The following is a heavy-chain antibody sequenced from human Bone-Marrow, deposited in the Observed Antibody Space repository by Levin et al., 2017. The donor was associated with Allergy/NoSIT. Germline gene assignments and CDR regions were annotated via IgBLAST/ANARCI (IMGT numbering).Heavy chain of an antibody. CDR1: GYTFTSYG. D-gene: IGHD2-8*01. CDR3: ARGGYCTNGVCYTGSTYYGMDV. V-gene: IGHV1-18*01. Sequence: GESLKISCKASGYTFTSYGISWVRQAPGQGLEWMGWISAYNGNTNYAQKLQGKVTMTTDTSTSTAYMELRSLRSDDTAVYYCARGGYCTNGVCYTGSTYYGMDVWGQGTTVTVSS. J-gene: IGHJ6*02. CDR2: ISAYNGNT.